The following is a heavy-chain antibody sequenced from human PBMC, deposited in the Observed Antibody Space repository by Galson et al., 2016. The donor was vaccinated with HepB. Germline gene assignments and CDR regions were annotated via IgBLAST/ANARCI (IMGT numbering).Heavy chain of an antibody. V-gene: IGHV3-15*01. CDR2: IKSKTDGGTP. J-gene: IGHJ5*02. CDR3: TTDSPDYGDSDT. D-gene: IGHD4-17*01. CDR1: GFTFNNAW. Sequence: SLRLSCAASGFTFNNAWMSWVRQAPGKGLEWVGRIKSKTDGGTPDYAAPVKGRFTISRDDPKNTLYLQMNSLKTGDTAVYYCTTDSPDYGDSDTWGQGTLVTVSS.